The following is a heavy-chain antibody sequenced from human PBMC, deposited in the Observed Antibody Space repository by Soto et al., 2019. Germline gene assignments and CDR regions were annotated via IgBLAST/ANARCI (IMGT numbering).Heavy chain of an antibody. Sequence: PGGSLRLSCAASGITFSTYVMTWVRQAPGKGLEWVSAISGSGYTYYADSVKGRFTISRDNSKNTLSLQMNSLGGEDTAVYYCATLYDYIWGSYRRPPYQFDYWGQGTLVTVSS. J-gene: IGHJ4*02. V-gene: IGHV3-23*01. D-gene: IGHD3-16*02. CDR2: ISGSGYT. CDR3: ATLYDYIWGSYRRPPYQFDY. CDR1: GITFSTYV.